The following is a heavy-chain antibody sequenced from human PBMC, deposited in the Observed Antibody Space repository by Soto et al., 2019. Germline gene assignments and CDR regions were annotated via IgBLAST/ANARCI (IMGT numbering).Heavy chain of an antibody. Sequence: EVQLVESGGGLVQPGGSLRLSCTASGFTFSSYSMQWVRQAPGKGLVWVSHINSDGTSTTLADSVKGRFTISRDNAKNTLYLQMNSLRVEDTAMYYCVRDNYGVDYWGRGTRVTVSS. V-gene: IGHV3-74*03. CDR3: VRDNYGVDY. CDR1: GFTFSSYS. D-gene: IGHD3-16*01. CDR2: INSDGTST. J-gene: IGHJ4*02.